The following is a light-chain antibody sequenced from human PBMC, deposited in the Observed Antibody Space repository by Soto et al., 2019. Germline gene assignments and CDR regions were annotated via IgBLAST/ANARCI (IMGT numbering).Light chain of an antibody. Sequence: ENVLTQSPGTLSLSPGERATLSCRASQSVSSSYLAWYQQKPGQAPRLLIYGASSRATGIPDRFSGSGAGKDFTLTISRLEPEDSAVYYCQQYGSSPWTFGQGTKVEIK. J-gene: IGKJ1*01. CDR2: GAS. V-gene: IGKV3-20*01. CDR3: QQYGSSPWT. CDR1: QSVSSSY.